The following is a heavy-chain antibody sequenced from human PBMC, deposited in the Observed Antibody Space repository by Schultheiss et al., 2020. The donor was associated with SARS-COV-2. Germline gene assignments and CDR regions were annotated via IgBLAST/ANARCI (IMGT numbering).Heavy chain of an antibody. D-gene: IGHD1-26*01. Sequence: SETLSLTCAVYGGSFSGYYWSWIRQPPGKGLEYIGEISRSGSTNYNPSLMSRVTISVDTSNSQFSLKLSSVTAADTAVYYCARNVWGPKIDLWGQGALVTVSS. J-gene: IGHJ5*02. V-gene: IGHV4-34*01. CDR3: ARNVWGPKIDL. CDR1: GGSFSGYY. CDR2: ISRSGST.